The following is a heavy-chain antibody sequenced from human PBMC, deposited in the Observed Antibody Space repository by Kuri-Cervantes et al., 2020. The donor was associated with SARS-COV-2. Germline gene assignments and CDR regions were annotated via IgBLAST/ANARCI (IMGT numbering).Heavy chain of an antibody. CDR1: GFTFDDYA. D-gene: IGHD3-3*01. J-gene: IGHJ6*01. V-gene: IGHV3-9*01. Sequence: SLKISCAASGFTFDDYAMHWVRQAPGKGLEWVSGISWNSGSIGYADSVKGRFTISRDNAKNSLYLQMNSLRAEDTAVYYCAREFLEWLLRRYYYGMDVWGQGTTVTVDS. CDR3: AREFLEWLLRRYYYGMDV. CDR2: ISWNSGSI.